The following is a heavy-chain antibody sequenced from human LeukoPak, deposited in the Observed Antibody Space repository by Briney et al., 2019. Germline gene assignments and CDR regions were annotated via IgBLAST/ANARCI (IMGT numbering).Heavy chain of an antibody. CDR2: ISAYNGNT. CDR3: ARDRASSSWSGNYYYYYGMDV. CDR1: GGTFSSYA. Sequence: ASVKVSCKASGGTFSSYAISWVRQAPGQGLEWMGWISAYNGNTNYAQKLQGRVTMTTDTSTSTAYMELRSLRSDDTAVYYCARDRASSSWSGNYYYYYGMDVWGQGTTVTVSS. D-gene: IGHD6-13*01. V-gene: IGHV1-18*01. J-gene: IGHJ6*02.